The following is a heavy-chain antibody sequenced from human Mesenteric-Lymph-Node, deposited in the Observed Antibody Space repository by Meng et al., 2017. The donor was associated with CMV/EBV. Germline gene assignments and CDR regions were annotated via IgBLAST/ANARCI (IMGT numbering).Heavy chain of an antibody. CDR3: ARDYCSSTSCYYYYGMDV. J-gene: IGHJ6*02. V-gene: IGHV3-21*01. CDR1: GFTFNYAW. CDR2: ISSSSSYR. D-gene: IGHD2-2*01. Sequence: GESLKISCAASGFTFNYAWMSWVRQAPGKGLEWVSSISSSSSYRYCADSVKGRFTISRANAKNSLYLQMNSLRAEDTAVYYCARDYCSSTSCYYYYGMDVWGQGTTVTVSS.